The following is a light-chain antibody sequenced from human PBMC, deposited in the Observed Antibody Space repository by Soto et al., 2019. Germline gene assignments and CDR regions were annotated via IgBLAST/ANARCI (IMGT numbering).Light chain of an antibody. CDR1: QSLSSW. V-gene: IGKV1-5*01. CDR3: QQYNSYWT. J-gene: IGKJ1*01. CDR2: DAS. Sequence: DIKMTQSPSTLSASVGDRVTITCRASQSLSSWLAWYQLKPGKAPKLLIYDASSLESGVPSRFSGSGSGTEFTLTISSLQPDDFATYYCQQYNSYWTFGQGTKVDIK.